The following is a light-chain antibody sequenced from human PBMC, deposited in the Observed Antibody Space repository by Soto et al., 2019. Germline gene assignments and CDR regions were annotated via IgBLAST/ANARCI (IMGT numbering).Light chain of an antibody. V-gene: IGKV1-5*01. CDR2: DAS. Sequence: DMQMTQSPSTLSASVGDRVTITCRARQSISSWLAWYQQKPGKAPKLLIYDASSLESGVPSRFSGSRSGTDFTLTIPSLQPADFATYYCQPTYSTPRTFGQGT. CDR3: QPTYSTPRT. CDR1: QSISSW. J-gene: IGKJ1*01.